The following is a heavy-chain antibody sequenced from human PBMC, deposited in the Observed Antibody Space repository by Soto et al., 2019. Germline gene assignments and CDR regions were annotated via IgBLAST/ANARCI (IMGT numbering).Heavy chain of an antibody. CDR3: ARVFVVVAAPDAFDI. J-gene: IGHJ3*02. Sequence: QVQLQQWGAGLLKPSETLSLTCAVYGGSFSGYYWSWIRQPPGKGLEWIGEINHSGSTNYNPSLKSLVTISVDTSKNQFSLKLSSVTAADTAVYYCARVFVVVAAPDAFDIWGQGTMVTVSS. D-gene: IGHD2-15*01. CDR2: INHSGST. CDR1: GGSFSGYY. V-gene: IGHV4-34*01.